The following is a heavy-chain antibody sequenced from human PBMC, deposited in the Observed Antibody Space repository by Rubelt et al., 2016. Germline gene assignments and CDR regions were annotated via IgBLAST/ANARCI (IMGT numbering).Heavy chain of an antibody. V-gene: IGHV4-31*02. CDR2: IYYSGST. D-gene: IGHD4-23*01. Sequence: GYIYYSGSTYYNPSLKSRVTISVETSKNQFSLKMSSVTAADTAVYYWARGRLRHYGGNSLDYYYYGMDVWGQGTTVTVSS. J-gene: IGHJ6*02. CDR3: ARGRLRHYGGNSLDYYYYGMDV.